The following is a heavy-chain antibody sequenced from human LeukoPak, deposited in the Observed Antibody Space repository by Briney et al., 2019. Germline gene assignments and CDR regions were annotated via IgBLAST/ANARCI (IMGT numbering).Heavy chain of an antibody. CDR3: ASRRSGWPNDAFDI. Sequence: GGSLRLSCAGSGFIFGGYTMNWVRQAPGKGLEWLSYISPSGENKLYADSVKGRFSISRDNAKNSAYLQMDGLRAEDTAVYYCASRRSGWPNDAFDIWGQGTMVTVTS. J-gene: IGHJ3*02. CDR2: ISPSGENK. CDR1: GFIFGGYT. D-gene: IGHD6-19*01. V-gene: IGHV3-48*01.